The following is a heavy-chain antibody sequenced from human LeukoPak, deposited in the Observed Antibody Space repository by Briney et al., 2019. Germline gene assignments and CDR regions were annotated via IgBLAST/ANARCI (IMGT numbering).Heavy chain of an antibody. CDR3: ARAPHMIVVVHDAFDI. CDR1: GYSISSGYD. Sequence: SETLSLTCTVSGYSISSGYDWGWIRQPPGKGLEWIGSIYYRRTTYYNPSLKSRVTISINTSENQFSLRLSSMTAADTAVYYCARAPHMIVVVHDAFDIWGQGTMVTVSS. J-gene: IGHJ3*02. D-gene: IGHD3-22*01. V-gene: IGHV4-38-2*02. CDR2: IYYRRTT.